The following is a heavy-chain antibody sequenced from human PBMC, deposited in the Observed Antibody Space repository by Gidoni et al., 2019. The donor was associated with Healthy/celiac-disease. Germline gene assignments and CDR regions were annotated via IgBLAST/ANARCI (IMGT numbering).Heavy chain of an antibody. Sequence: EVQLVESGGGLVPPGGSLRPSCAAPGFTFSSNSMNWVRTAPGKGLGWVSYISSISSTIYNADSVKGRFTIPRDNAKNSLYLQMNSLRDEDTAVYYCARDGGGVWQNYFDYWGQGTLVTVSS. CDR3: ARDGGGVWQNYFDY. D-gene: IGHD2-8*02. CDR2: ISSISSTI. V-gene: IGHV3-48*02. CDR1: GFTFSSNS. J-gene: IGHJ4*02.